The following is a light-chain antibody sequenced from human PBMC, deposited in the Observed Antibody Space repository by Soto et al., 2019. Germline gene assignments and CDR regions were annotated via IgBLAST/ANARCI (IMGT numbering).Light chain of an antibody. J-gene: IGKJ5*01. CDR2: KAS. V-gene: IGKV1-5*03. CDR3: QQYNSYSPT. Sequence: DIQMTQSPSSLSASVGDRVTITCRASQTISSWLAWYQQKPGKAPKLLIYKASSLESGVPSRFSGSGSGTEFTLTISSLQPDDFATYYCQQYNSYSPTFGQGTRM. CDR1: QTISSW.